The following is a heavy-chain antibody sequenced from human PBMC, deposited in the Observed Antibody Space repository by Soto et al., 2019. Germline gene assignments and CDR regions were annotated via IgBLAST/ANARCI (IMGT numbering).Heavy chain of an antibody. D-gene: IGHD3-3*01. CDR2: IYPGDSDT. J-gene: IGHJ4*02. CDR1: GYTFSRHW. V-gene: IGHV5-51*01. Sequence: PGESLKISCKGSGYTFSRHWIGWVRQMPGKGLEWMGIIYPGDSDTRYSPSFQGQVTISVDKSISTAYLQWSSLKASDTAMYYCAVPRPPDDFWSGSYWGQGTLVTVSS. CDR3: AVPRPPDDFWSGSY.